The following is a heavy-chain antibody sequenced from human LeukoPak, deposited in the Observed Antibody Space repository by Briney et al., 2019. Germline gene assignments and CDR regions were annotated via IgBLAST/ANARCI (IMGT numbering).Heavy chain of an antibody. D-gene: IGHD2-15*01. J-gene: IGHJ3*01. CDR3: ARHGASSGGAFDL. Sequence: SETLSLTCTVSGGSISSSSYYWGWIRQTPGKGLEWIGSVYYSGSTYYNPSLRSRVTISVDTSKNQFSLRLISVTAADTAVYSCARHGASSGGAFDLWGQGTMVTVSS. CDR1: GGSISSSSYY. CDR2: VYYSGST. V-gene: IGHV4-39*01.